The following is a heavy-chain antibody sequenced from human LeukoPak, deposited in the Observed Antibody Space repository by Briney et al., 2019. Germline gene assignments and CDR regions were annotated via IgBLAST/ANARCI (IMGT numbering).Heavy chain of an antibody. CDR2: ISAYNGNT. J-gene: IGHJ5*02. V-gene: IGHV1-18*01. CDR3: ARGKGASNWFDP. D-gene: IGHD1-26*01. Sequence: ASVKVSCKASGYTFSDFGITWVRQAPGQGPEWMGWISAYNGNTNYAQKLQGRVTMTTDTSTSTAYMELRSLRSDNTAVYYCARGKGASNWFDPWGQGTLVTVSS. CDR1: GYTFSDFG.